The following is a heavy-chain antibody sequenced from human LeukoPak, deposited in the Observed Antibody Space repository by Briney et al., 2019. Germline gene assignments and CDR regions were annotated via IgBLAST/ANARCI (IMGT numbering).Heavy chain of an antibody. J-gene: IGHJ4*02. Sequence: SSQTLSLTCTVSGGSISSGSYYWSRIRQPAGKGLEWIGRIYTSGSTNYNPSLKSRVTISVDTSKNQFSLKLSSVTAADTAVYYCAFERRRDGYNVFDYWGQGTLVTVSS. CDR3: AFERRRDGYNVFDY. CDR1: GGSISSGSYY. D-gene: IGHD5-24*01. CDR2: IYTSGST. V-gene: IGHV4-61*02.